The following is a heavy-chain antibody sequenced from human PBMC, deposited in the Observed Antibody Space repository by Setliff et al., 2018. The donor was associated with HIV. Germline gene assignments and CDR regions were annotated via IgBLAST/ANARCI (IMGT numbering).Heavy chain of an antibody. CDR2: IYYTELT. CDR3: AREGVGYNPFYYYGMDV. J-gene: IGHJ6*02. D-gene: IGHD5-12*01. Sequence: PSETLSLTCTVSGGSISSGGYYWSWIRQHPGKGLEWIGHIYYTELTYYNPSLRSRLTISLDTSKNQISLKLSSVTAADTAVYFCAREGVGYNPFYYYGMDVWGQGTTVTVSS. CDR1: GGSISSGGYY. V-gene: IGHV4-31*03.